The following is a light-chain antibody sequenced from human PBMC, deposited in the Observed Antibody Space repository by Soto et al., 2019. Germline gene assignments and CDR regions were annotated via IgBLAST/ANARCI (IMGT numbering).Light chain of an antibody. CDR3: ATWDASLNAGV. CDR2: DTN. Sequence: QSVLTQPPSVSAAPGQKVTISCSGTTSNIGNNYVSWYQQLPGTAPKLLIYDTNERPPGIPDRFSGSKSGTSATLGITGLQTGDEADYYCATWDASLNAGVFGGGTKLTVL. CDR1: TSNIGNNY. V-gene: IGLV1-51*01. J-gene: IGLJ2*01.